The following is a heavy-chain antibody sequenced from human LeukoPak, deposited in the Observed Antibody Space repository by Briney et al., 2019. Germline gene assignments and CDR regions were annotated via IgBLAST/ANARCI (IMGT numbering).Heavy chain of an antibody. D-gene: IGHD3-22*01. J-gene: IGHJ1*01. V-gene: IGHV4-4*07. CDR3: ARRRYYDGSGYLE. Sequence: PSETLSLTCTVSGGSISSYYWSCIRQPAGKGLEWIGRIYTSGSTNYNPSLKSRVTMSVDTSKNQFSLNLRSVTAADTALYYCARRRYYDGSGYLEWGQGTLLSVSS. CDR1: GGSISSYY. CDR2: IYTSGST.